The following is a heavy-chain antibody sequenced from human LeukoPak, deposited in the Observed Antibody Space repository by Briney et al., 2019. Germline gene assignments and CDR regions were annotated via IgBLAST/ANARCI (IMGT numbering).Heavy chain of an antibody. Sequence: PGGSLRLSCAASGFTFSSYAMHWVRQAPGKGLEWVAVISYDGSNKYYADSVKGRFTISRDNSKNTLYLQMNSLRAEDTAVYYCARSGDYLGAEYFRHWGQGTLVTVSS. J-gene: IGHJ1*01. CDR1: GFTFSSYA. D-gene: IGHD3-16*01. CDR2: ISYDGSNK. V-gene: IGHV3-30-3*01. CDR3: ARSGDYLGAEYFRH.